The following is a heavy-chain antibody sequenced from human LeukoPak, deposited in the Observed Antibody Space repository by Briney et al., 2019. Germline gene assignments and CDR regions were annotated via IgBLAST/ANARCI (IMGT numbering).Heavy chain of an antibody. CDR1: GFMFADHG. V-gene: IGHV3-20*04. CDR3: ARGEWDLRD. Sequence: GGPLRLSCAASGFMFADHGMTWVRQVPGKGLEWVSGINWNGGSTGYVDSVKGRFTISRDNAKNVLFLQMNNLRAEDTAFYYCARGEWDLRDWGQGTLVIVSS. D-gene: IGHD1-26*01. J-gene: IGHJ4*02. CDR2: INWNGGST.